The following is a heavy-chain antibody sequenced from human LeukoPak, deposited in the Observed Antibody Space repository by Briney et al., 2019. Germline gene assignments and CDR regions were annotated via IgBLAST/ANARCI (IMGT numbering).Heavy chain of an antibody. CDR2: IYYTGST. CDR3: ASHCSGGTCYRYYFDN. CDR1: GGFISSGGYY. J-gene: IGHJ4*02. V-gene: IGHV4-31*03. D-gene: IGHD2-15*01. Sequence: PSETLSLTCTVSGGFISSGGYYWSWIRQHPEKGLEWIGYIYYTGSTYYNPSLKSRASISVDTSKNQFSLKLNSVTAADTAVYYCASHCSGGTCYRYYFDNWGQGTLVTVSS.